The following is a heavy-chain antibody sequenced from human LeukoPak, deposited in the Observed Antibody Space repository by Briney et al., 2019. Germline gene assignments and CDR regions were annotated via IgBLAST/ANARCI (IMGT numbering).Heavy chain of an antibody. J-gene: IGHJ6*03. CDR3: AKENLAMVLYYYMDV. V-gene: IGHV3-43*01. D-gene: IGHD3-10*01. CDR1: GFTFDDYT. Sequence: GGSLRLSCAASGFTFDDYTMHWVRQAPGKGLEWVSLISWDGGSTYYADPVKGRFTISRDNSKNSLYLQMNSLRTEDTALYYCAKENLAMVLYYYMDVWGKGTTVTVSS. CDR2: ISWDGGST.